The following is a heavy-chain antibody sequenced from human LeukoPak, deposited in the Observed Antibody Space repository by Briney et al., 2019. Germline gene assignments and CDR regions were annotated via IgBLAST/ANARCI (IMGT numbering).Heavy chain of an antibody. CDR3: ARRGGFGELFRDYYFDY. J-gene: IGHJ4*02. Sequence: GGSLRLSCAASGFTFSNAWMSWVRQAPGKGLEWVSGISGIGGSTYYADSVKGRFTISRDNSKNTLYLQMNSLRAEDTAIYYCARRGGFGELFRDYYFDYWGQGTLVTVSS. CDR1: GFTFSNAW. D-gene: IGHD3-10*01. CDR2: ISGIGGST. V-gene: IGHV3-23*01.